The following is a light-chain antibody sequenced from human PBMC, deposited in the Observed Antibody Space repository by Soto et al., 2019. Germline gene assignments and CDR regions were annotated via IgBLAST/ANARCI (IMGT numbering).Light chain of an antibody. CDR1: QSIRTW. V-gene: IGKV1-5*01. Sequence: DIQMTQSPSTLSASVGDRVTITCRASQSIRTWLAWYQHKPGKAPKFLIYDASTVESGVPSRFSGSGSGTEFSLTTSDLQPDDFATYYCQQYHNYPRTFGQGTRVEIK. J-gene: IGKJ1*01. CDR2: DAS. CDR3: QQYHNYPRT.